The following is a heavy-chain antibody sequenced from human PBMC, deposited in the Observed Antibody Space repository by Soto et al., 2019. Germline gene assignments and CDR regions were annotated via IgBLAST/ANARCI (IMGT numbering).Heavy chain of an antibody. CDR3: ARDREYYDSSGYPDAFDI. J-gene: IGHJ3*02. V-gene: IGHV1-18*04. CDR2: ISAYNGNT. D-gene: IGHD3-22*01. CDR1: GYTFTSYG. Sequence: ASVKVSCKASGYTFTSYGISWVRQAPGQGLEWMGWISAYNGNTNYAQKLQGRVTMTTDTSTSTAYMELRSLRSGDTAVYYCARDREYYDSSGYPDAFDIWGQGTMVTVSS.